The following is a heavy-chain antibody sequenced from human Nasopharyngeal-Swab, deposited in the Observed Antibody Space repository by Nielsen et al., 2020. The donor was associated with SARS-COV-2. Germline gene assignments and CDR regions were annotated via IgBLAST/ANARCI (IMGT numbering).Heavy chain of an antibody. Sequence: SQTLSLTCTVSGVSISTTNYYWSWIRHPAVKGREWIGRVSASGNTNYNPTPKSRLTMSVDTSKNLFSLNLNSVTAADTAVYYCARVDYEVLSYFFDLWGQGALVTVSS. J-gene: IGHJ4*02. CDR3: ARVDYEVLSYFFDL. D-gene: IGHD3-9*01. V-gene: IGHV4-61*02. CDR1: GVSISTTNYY. CDR2: VSASGNT.